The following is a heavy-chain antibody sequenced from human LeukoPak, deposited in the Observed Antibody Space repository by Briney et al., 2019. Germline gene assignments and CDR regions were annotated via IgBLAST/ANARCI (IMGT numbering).Heavy chain of an antibody. CDR1: GFTFSSYA. CDR2: ISGSGGST. J-gene: IGHJ4*02. Sequence: GGSLRLSCAASGFTFSSYAMSWVRQAPGKGLEWVSAISGSGGSTYYADSVNGQFTISRDNSKNTLYLQMNSLRAEDTAVYYCAKTIYDYVWGSYRYALDYWGQGTLVTVSS. D-gene: IGHD3-16*02. CDR3: AKTIYDYVWGSYRYALDY. V-gene: IGHV3-23*01.